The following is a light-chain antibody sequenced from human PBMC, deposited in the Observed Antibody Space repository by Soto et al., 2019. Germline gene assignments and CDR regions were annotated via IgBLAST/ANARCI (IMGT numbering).Light chain of an antibody. CDR2: AAS. CDR1: QSISSY. CDR3: QRSYTTPLT. Sequence: DIQMTQSPSSLSASVGDRVTITCRASQSISSYLNWYQQKPGKAPKLLIYAASSLQSGVPSRFRVSGSGTDFTLTINSLQHEDCATYYCQRSYTTPLTFGQGT. V-gene: IGKV1-39*01. J-gene: IGKJ1*01.